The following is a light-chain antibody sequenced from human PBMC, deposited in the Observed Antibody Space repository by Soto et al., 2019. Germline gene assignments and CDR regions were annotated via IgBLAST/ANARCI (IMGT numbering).Light chain of an antibody. V-gene: IGKV3-20*01. CDR2: GAS. CDR3: QQYVSSPWA. Sequence: EIVLAQSPGTLSLSPGERATLSCRASQSVTNSFLAWYQQKPGQAPRLLIYGASRRATGIPDRFTGSGSGTDFTLTISRLEPEDLAVYYCQQYVSSPWAFGQGTKVE. J-gene: IGKJ1*01. CDR1: QSVTNSF.